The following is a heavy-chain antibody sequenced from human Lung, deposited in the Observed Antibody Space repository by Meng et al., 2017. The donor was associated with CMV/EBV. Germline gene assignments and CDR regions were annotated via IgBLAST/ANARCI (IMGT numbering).Heavy chain of an antibody. CDR2: TYFKSIWYT. CDR1: GDCVPRNGAA. D-gene: IGHD6-19*01. CDR3: ARDNKALDGSCWYVQYYYGIDV. V-gene: IGHV6-1*01. Sequence: SETXSLTCVISGDCVPRNGAAWNWIRQSPSRGLEWLGRTYFKSIWYTDYAVSVRSRIAINADTAGNQFSLQLRFVTPDDTAVYYCARDNKALDGSCWYVQYYYGIDVXGQGXTVTVSS. J-gene: IGHJ6*02.